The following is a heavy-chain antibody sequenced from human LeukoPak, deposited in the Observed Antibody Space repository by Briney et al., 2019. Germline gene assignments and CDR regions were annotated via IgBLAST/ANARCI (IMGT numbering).Heavy chain of an antibody. Sequence: PGGSLRLSCAASGFTFSSYSMSWVRQAPGKGLEWVSAISGSGGSTYYAGSVKGRFTISRDNSKNTLYLQMNSLRAEDTAVYYCAKDAPRGSSGWYVRAFDIWGQGKMVTVSS. CDR1: GFTFSSYS. D-gene: IGHD6-19*01. CDR2: ISGSGGST. V-gene: IGHV3-23*01. J-gene: IGHJ3*02. CDR3: AKDAPRGSSGWYVRAFDI.